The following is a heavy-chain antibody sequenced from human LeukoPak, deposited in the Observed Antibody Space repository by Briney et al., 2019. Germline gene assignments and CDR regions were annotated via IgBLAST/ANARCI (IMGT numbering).Heavy chain of an antibody. CDR1: GGSISSSSYY. D-gene: IGHD6-13*01. CDR3: ARERRVLKQLTQMGFDY. Sequence: PSETLSFTCTVSGGSISSSSYYWGWIRQPPGKGLEWIGYIYHSGSTYYNPSLKSRVTISVDRSKNQFSLKLSSVTAADTAVYYCARERRVLKQLTQMGFDYWGQGTLVTVSS. V-gene: IGHV4-30-2*01. J-gene: IGHJ4*02. CDR2: IYHSGST.